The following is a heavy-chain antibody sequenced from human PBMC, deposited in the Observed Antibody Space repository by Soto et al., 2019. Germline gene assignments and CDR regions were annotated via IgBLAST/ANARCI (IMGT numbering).Heavy chain of an antibody. Sequence: SETLSLTCAVYGGSFSGYYWSWIRQPPGRGLEWIGEINHSGSTNYNPSLKSRVTISVDTSKNQFSLKLSSVTAADTAVYYCARGRTRGGVIALRDKSDYWGQGTLVTVSS. D-gene: IGHD3-16*02. CDR3: ARGRTRGGVIALRDKSDY. CDR2: INHSGST. CDR1: GGSFSGYY. J-gene: IGHJ4*02. V-gene: IGHV4-34*01.